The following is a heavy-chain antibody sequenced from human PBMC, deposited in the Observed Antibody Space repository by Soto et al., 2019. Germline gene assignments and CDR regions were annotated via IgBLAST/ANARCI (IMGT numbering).Heavy chain of an antibody. J-gene: IGHJ6*02. CDR2: IIPILGTE. CDR1: GGSFSTYG. V-gene: IGHV1-69*01. Sequence: EQLVQSGAEVKKPGSSVKVSCKASGGSFSTYGINWVRQAPGQGLEWMGRIIPILGTENYAQKFRGRVSITADESASTAYMELSSLRSEDTAVYYCARDDSNYPGRYGMDVWGQGTTVTVFS. CDR3: ARDDSNYPGRYGMDV. D-gene: IGHD4-4*01.